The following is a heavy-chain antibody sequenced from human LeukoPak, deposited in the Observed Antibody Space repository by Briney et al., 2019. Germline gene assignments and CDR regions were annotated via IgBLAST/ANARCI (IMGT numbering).Heavy chain of an antibody. Sequence: PGGSLRLSCAASGFTFSSYGMHWVRQAPGKGLEWVAFIRYDGSNKYYADSVKGRFTIPRDNSKNTLYLQMTTLRAEDTDVYYCAKSMGLRITMKSPGYWGQGALVSVSS. CDR1: GFTFSSYG. CDR3: AKSMGLRITMKSPGY. D-gene: IGHD3-22*01. CDR2: IRYDGSNK. J-gene: IGHJ4*02. V-gene: IGHV3-30*02.